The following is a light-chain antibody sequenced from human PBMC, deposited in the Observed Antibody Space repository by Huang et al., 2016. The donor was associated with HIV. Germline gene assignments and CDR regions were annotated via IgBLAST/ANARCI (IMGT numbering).Light chain of an antibody. CDR2: DAY. J-gene: IGKJ3*01. V-gene: IGKV3-11*01. CDR3: QQRTNWPPGFT. CDR1: QSVGGY. Sequence: EIVLTQSPATLSLSPGERATLSCRASQSVGGYLAWYQQKPGQAPSLLIYDAYNRATGIPARFSGSGSGTDVTLTISSLEPEDFAVYYCQQRTNWPPGFTFGPGTKVDIK.